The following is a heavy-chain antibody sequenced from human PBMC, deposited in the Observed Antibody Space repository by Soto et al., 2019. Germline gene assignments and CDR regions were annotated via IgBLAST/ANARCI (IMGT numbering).Heavy chain of an antibody. J-gene: IGHJ4*02. CDR3: ARRYGSCFDY. V-gene: IGHV4-59*08. Sequence: QVQLQESGPGLVKPSETLSLTCTVSGGSISSYYWSWIRQPPGKGLEWIGYIYYSGSTNYNPSLXSRVSIXXDTSKNQFSLKLSSVTAADTAVYYCARRYGSCFDYWGQGTLVTVSS. CDR2: IYYSGST. D-gene: IGHD5-18*01. CDR1: GGSISSYY.